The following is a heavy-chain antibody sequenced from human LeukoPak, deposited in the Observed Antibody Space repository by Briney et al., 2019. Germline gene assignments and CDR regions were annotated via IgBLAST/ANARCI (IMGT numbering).Heavy chain of an antibody. Sequence: SETLSLTCTVSGDPISSYYWSWIRQPPGKGLEWIGHIFYSGSTNYNPSLKSRVTISLDTSKTQFSLKLSSVTTADTAVYYCARGRLGELSSSWGQGTLVTVSS. CDR3: ARGRLGELSSS. D-gene: IGHD3-16*02. J-gene: IGHJ5*02. CDR2: IFYSGST. V-gene: IGHV4-59*01. CDR1: GDPISSYY.